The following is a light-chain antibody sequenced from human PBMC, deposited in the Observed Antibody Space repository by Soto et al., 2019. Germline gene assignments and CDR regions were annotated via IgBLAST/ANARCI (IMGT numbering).Light chain of an antibody. CDR1: QTIDSW. CDR2: KAS. CDR3: QQYHIYSGT. Sequence: DIQMTQSPSTVSASVGDRVTITCRASQTIDSWLAWYQQRPGKPPNLLIYKASTLASGVPSRFSGSGSGTEFTLTINSLQPDDFATYYCQQYHIYSGTFGQGTKVDI. V-gene: IGKV1-5*03. J-gene: IGKJ1*01.